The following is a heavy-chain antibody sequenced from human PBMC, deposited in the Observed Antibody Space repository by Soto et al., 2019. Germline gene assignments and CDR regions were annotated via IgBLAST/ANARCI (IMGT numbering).Heavy chain of an antibody. D-gene: IGHD6-19*01. Sequence: QVQLQQWGAGLLKPSETLSLTCAVYGGSFSGYYWSWIRQRPGKGLEWIWEINHSGSTNYNPTRKRRATISLETSKNQFSLKKASATTADATVNYCARAKSTIAVAARRVAFGIWGQGTMVTRSS. V-gene: IGHV4-34*01. CDR2: INHSGST. CDR3: ARAKSTIAVAARRVAFGI. J-gene: IGHJ3*02. CDR1: GGSFSGYY.